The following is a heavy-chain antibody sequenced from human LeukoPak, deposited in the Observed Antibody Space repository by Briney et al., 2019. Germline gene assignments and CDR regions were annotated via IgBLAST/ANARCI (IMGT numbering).Heavy chain of an antibody. J-gene: IGHJ4*02. Sequence: SETLSLTCTVSGGSISSYYWSWIRQPPGKGLEWIGYIHYSGSTNYNPSLKSRVTISVDTSKNQFSLELSSVTAADTAVYYCARWGSITTARFDYWGQGTLVTVFS. CDR2: IHYSGST. CDR3: ARWGSITTARFDY. CDR1: GGSISSYY. V-gene: IGHV4-59*01. D-gene: IGHD3-16*01.